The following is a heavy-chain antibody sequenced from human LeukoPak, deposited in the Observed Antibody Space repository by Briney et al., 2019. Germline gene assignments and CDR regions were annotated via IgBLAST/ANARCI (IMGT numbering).Heavy chain of an antibody. Sequence: GASVKVSCKASGYTFTSYYMHWVRQAPGQGLEWMGWINPNSGGTNYAQKFQGRVTMTRDTSISTAYMELSRLRSDDTAVYYCARVRGSSSWEFDYWGQGTLVTVSS. CDR2: INPNSGGT. CDR3: ARVRGSSSWEFDY. CDR1: GYTFTSYY. D-gene: IGHD6-13*01. V-gene: IGHV1-2*02. J-gene: IGHJ4*02.